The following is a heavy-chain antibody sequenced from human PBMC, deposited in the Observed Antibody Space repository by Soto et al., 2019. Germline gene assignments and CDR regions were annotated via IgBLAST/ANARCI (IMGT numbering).Heavy chain of an antibody. CDR1: GFNFNSHA. CDR2: ISANIIST. J-gene: IGHJ6*02. Sequence: VQLLESGGGLVQPGWSLRLSCAASGFNFNSHAMTWVRQAPGKGLEWVSTISANIISTYYADSVKGRFTISRDNSKNTLYLQMSSLRVEDTAVYHCARVDTPTVRVGMDVWGQGTTVTVSS. D-gene: IGHD2-15*01. V-gene: IGHV3-23*01. CDR3: ARVDTPTVRVGMDV.